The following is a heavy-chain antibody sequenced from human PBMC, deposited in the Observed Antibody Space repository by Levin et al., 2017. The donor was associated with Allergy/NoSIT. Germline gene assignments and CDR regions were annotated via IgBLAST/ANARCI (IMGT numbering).Heavy chain of an antibody. CDR2: ISGTTVGS. CDR3: ARGTFDA. Sequence: GESLKISCVGSGFSFSEYGMNWVRQSPGEGLEWVSLISGTTVGSFYSDSVKGRFSISRDNSKNTVFLQMNSLRVEDTAIYYCARGTFDAWGPGTPVTVSS. V-gene: IGHV3-23*01. J-gene: IGHJ4*02. CDR1: GFSFSEYG.